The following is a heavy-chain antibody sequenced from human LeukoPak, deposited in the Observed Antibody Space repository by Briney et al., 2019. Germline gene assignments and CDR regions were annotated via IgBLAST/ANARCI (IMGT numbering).Heavy chain of an antibody. J-gene: IGHJ4*02. V-gene: IGHV4-4*07. Sequence: SETLSLTCTVSGDSISSCYWSWIRQAAGKGLEWIGRMYSSGSTNYNPSLESRVIMSIDTSKSQVSLTLSSVTAADTAVYYCAKERVGSCSGSRCWYFEYWGQGSLV. D-gene: IGHD2-15*01. CDR3: AKERVGSCSGSRCWYFEY. CDR1: GDSISSCY. CDR2: MYSSGST.